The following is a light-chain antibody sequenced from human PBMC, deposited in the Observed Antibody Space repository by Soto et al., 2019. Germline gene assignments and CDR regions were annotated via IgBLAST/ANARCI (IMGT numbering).Light chain of an antibody. CDR3: QQYGTSEII. V-gene: IGKV3-20*01. CDR2: DTS. CDR1: QSLANSF. J-gene: IGKJ5*01. Sequence: ETVMTQSPATLSVSPGERATLSCRASQSLANSFIAWYQQKPGQAPRLLIYDTSSRASGIPDRFSGSGSGTDFTLTISRLETEDFAVFYCQQYGTSEIIFGQGTRLEIK.